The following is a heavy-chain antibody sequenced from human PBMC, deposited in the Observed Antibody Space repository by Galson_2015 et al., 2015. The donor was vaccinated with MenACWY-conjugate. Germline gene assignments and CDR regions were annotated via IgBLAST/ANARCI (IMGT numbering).Heavy chain of an antibody. Sequence: QSGAEAIKPGESLTVSCPGSGYICSTYWVAWGRQMSGKGLEWMGMIYPGDTYIRNNPTFEGQVTMSVEKSISTAYLRWSSLKASDTAMYYCTRRLIANFRDAFDFRGQGTMVTVSS. CDR1: GYICSTYW. CDR3: TRRLIANFRDAFDF. J-gene: IGHJ3*01. CDR2: IYPGDTYI. V-gene: IGHV5-51*01. D-gene: IGHD2-21*01.